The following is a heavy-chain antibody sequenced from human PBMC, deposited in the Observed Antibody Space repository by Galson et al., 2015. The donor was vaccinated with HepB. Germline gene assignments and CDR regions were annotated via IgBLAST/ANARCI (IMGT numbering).Heavy chain of an antibody. D-gene: IGHD3-22*01. CDR3: ARPLYYHDSSGYYYY. J-gene: IGHJ4*02. CDR1: GGSFSGYY. V-gene: IGHV4-34*01. CDR2: INHSGST. Sequence: ETLSLTCAVYGGSFSGYYWSWIRQPPGKGLEWIGEINHSGSTNYNPSLKSRVTISVDTSKNQFSLKLSSVTAADTAVYYCARPLYYHDSSGYYYYWGQGTLVTVSS.